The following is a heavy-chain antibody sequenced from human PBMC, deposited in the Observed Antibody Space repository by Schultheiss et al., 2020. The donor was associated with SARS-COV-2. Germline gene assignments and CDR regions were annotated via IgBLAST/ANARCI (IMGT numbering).Heavy chain of an antibody. Sequence: SETLSLTCTVSGGSISSSSYYWGWIRQPPGKGLEWIGSIYYSGSTYYNPSLKSRVTISVDRSKNQFSLKLSSVTAADTAVYYCARSPGELYYYDSSGYFDYWGQGTLVTVSS. V-gene: IGHV4-39*07. D-gene: IGHD3-22*01. J-gene: IGHJ4*02. CDR3: ARSPGELYYYDSSGYFDY. CDR1: GGSISSSSYY. CDR2: IYYSGST.